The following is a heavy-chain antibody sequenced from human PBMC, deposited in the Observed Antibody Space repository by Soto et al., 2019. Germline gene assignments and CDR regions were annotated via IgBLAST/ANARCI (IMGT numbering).Heavy chain of an antibody. CDR2: IVPIFGVA. CDR1: GGTFSSYA. D-gene: IGHD1-1*01. J-gene: IGHJ5*02. Sequence: QVQLVQSGAEVKKPGSSVKVSCKESGGTFSSYAIAWVRQAPGQGLEWMGGIVPIFGVANYAHKFQGRVAITADEATNTAYTELSSLRSDDTAVYYCAKAAQTRYNWNDLGNWVDPWGQGTLVTVSS. V-gene: IGHV1-69*01. CDR3: AKAAQTRYNWNDLGNWVDP.